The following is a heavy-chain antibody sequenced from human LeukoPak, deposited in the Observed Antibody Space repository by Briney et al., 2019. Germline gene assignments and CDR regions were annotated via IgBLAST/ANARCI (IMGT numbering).Heavy chain of an antibody. J-gene: IGHJ5*02. V-gene: IGHV1-46*01. Sequence: ASVNVSCKASGYTFTSYYMHWVRQAPGQGLEWMGIINPSGGSTSYAQKFQGRVTMTRDTSTSTVYMELSSLRSADLAISYCARVGDSGSCPRFDPWGQGTLVTVSS. CDR2: INPSGGST. CDR3: ARVGDSGSCPRFDP. CDR1: GYTFTSYY. D-gene: IGHD1-26*01.